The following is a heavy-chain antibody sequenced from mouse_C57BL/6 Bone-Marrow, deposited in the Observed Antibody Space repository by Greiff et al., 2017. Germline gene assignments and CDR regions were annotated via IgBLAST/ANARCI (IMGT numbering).Heavy chain of an antibody. CDR2: INPNNGGT. D-gene: IGHD2-4*01. CDR3: ARDDYDVFDY. Sequence: EVQLQQSGPELVKPGASVKISCKASGYTFTDYYMNWVKQSHGKSLEWIGDINPNNGGTSYNQKFKGKATLTVDKSSSTACMELRSLTSEDSAVYYCARDDYDVFDYWGQGTTLTVSS. CDR1: GYTFTDYY. V-gene: IGHV1-26*01. J-gene: IGHJ2*01.